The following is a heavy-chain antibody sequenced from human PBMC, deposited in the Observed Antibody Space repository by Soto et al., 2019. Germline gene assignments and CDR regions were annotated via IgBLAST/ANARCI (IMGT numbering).Heavy chain of an antibody. D-gene: IGHD6-19*01. CDR2: IIPLFGTA. Sequence: QVQLVQSGAEVKQPGSSVKVSCKTSGGTFSTYAIYWVRQAPGQGLEWMGAIIPLFGTADYAQKFQGRVTITADESTSTASMELSSLRSEDTDAYYCARPKGSYSSGYYYFDYWGQGTMVTVSS. CDR1: GGTFSTYA. J-gene: IGHJ4*02. CDR3: ARPKGSYSSGYYYFDY. V-gene: IGHV1-69*01.